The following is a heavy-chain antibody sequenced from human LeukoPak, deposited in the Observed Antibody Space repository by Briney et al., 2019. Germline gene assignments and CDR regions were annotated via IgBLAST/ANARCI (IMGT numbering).Heavy chain of an antibody. Sequence: GEPLKTSCKGSGYSFTSNWVGWLGRMPGKGLEWMGIIYPGDADTTYSPSFQGQVTISADKSISTAYLQWSSLKASDTAMYYCARQTRAYYGFWSGQYYFDYWGQGTLVTVSS. J-gene: IGHJ4*02. D-gene: IGHD3-3*01. V-gene: IGHV5-51*01. CDR1: GYSFTSNW. CDR2: IYPGDADT. CDR3: ARQTRAYYGFWSGQYYFDY.